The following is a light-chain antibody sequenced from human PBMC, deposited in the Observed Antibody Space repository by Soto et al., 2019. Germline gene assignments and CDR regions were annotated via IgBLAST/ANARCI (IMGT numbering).Light chain of an antibody. CDR3: QQSDTYSRT. J-gene: IGKJ1*01. V-gene: IGKV1-5*03. CDR2: KAS. Sequence: DIQMTQSPSTLSASVGDRVTITCRASQSISSKLAWYQQKVGRAPKLLIYKASNLERGVPSRFSGSGSGTEFTLTISSLQPDDFATYYCQQSDTYSRTFGQGTKVDIK. CDR1: QSISSK.